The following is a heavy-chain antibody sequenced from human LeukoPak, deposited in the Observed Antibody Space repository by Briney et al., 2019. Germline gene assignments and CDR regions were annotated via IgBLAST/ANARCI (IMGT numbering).Heavy chain of an antibody. CDR2: VDPEDGET. CDR3: AKDSNSIPPAFDI. D-gene: IGHD2/OR15-2a*01. V-gene: IGHV1-69-2*01. J-gene: IGHJ3*02. CDR1: GYTFTDYY. Sequence: ASVKISCKVSGYTFTDYYMHWVQQAPGKGLEWMGLVDPEDGETIYAEKFQGRVTITADTSTDTAYMELSSLRSEDTAVYYCAKDSNSIPPAFDIWGQGTMVTVSS.